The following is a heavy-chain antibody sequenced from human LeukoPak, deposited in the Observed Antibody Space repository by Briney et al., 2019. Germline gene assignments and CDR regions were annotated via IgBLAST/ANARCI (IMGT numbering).Heavy chain of an antibody. Sequence: ASVKVSCKASGYTFTGYYMHWVRQAPGQGLEWMGRINPNSGGTNYAQKFQGRVTMTRDTSISTAYMELSRLRSDDTAVYYCARGIAAAGNFDYWGQGTLVTVSS. CDR3: ARGIAAAGNFDY. J-gene: IGHJ4*02. CDR1: GYTFTGYY. CDR2: INPNSGGT. D-gene: IGHD6-13*01. V-gene: IGHV1-2*06.